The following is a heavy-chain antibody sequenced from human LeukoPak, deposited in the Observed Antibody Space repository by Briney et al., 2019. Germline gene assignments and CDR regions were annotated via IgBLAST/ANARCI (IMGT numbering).Heavy chain of an antibody. CDR2: ISYDGTNE. J-gene: IGHJ6*02. Sequence: PGGSLRLSCAASGFTFPTFAIHWVRQAPGKGLEWVAVISYDGTNEYYADSVKGRFTISRDNSKNTLYLQMNSLRAEDTAVYYCARDRALYYYYGMDVWGQGTTVTVSS. CDR1: GFTFPTFA. V-gene: IGHV3-30-3*01. CDR3: ARDRALYYYYGMDV.